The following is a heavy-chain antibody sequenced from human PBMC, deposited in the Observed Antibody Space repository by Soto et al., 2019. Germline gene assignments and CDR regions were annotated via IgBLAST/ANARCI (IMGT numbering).Heavy chain of an antibody. Sequence: ASVNVSCKASGYTFTSYAMHWVRQAPGQRLEWMGWINAGNGNTKYSQKFQGRVTITRDTSASTAYMELSSLRSEDTAVYYCARDREKGGIAAEAFDIWGQGTMVTVSS. V-gene: IGHV1-3*01. CDR2: INAGNGNT. J-gene: IGHJ3*02. CDR3: ARDREKGGIAAEAFDI. D-gene: IGHD6-13*01. CDR1: GYTFTSYA.